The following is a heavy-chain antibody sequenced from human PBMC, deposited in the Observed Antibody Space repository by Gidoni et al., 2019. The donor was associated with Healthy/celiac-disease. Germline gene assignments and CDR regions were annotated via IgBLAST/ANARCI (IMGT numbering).Heavy chain of an antibody. Sequence: QVQLVESGGGVVQPGRSLRLSCAASGFTFSSYGMHWVRQAPGKGLEWVAVIAYDGSNKYYADSVKGRFTISRDNSKNTLYLQMNSLRAEDTAVYYCAKWGVQGADELDYWGQGTLVTVSS. CDR2: IAYDGSNK. D-gene: IGHD3-10*01. CDR3: AKWGVQGADELDY. CDR1: GFTFSSYG. V-gene: IGHV3-30*18. J-gene: IGHJ4*02.